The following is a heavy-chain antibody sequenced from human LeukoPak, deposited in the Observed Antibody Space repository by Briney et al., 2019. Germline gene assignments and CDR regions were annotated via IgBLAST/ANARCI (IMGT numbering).Heavy chain of an antibody. D-gene: IGHD2-8*01. CDR1: GGSISSSSYF. J-gene: IGHJ4*02. Sequence: SETLSLTCTVSGGSISSSSYFWGWIRQPPGKGLEWIGSIYYSGSTYYNPSLKSRVTISVDTSKNQFSLKLSSVTAADTAVYYCARLVAMGFYFDYWGQGTLVTVSS. CDR2: IYYSGST. V-gene: IGHV4-39*01. CDR3: ARLVAMGFYFDY.